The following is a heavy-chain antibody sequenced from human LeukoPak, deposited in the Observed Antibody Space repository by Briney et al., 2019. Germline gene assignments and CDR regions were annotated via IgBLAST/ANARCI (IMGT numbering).Heavy chain of an antibody. Sequence: ASVKVSCKASGYTFTSYAMHWVRQAPGQRLEWMGWINAGNGNTKYSQKFQGRVTITRDTSASTAYMELSSLRSEDTAVYYCARGTYSSMSCGPDYWGQGTLVTVSS. CDR1: GYTFTSYA. V-gene: IGHV1-3*01. CDR3: ARGTYSSMSCGPDY. CDR2: INAGNGNT. D-gene: IGHD6-13*01. J-gene: IGHJ4*02.